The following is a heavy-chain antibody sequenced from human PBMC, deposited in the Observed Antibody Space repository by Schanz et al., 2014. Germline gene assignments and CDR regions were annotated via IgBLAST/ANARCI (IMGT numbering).Heavy chain of an antibody. Sequence: QVQLVQSGGEVKKPGASATVSCKASGYIFGSHGMTWVRQAPGQGPELMGWINAHTGNTQYAQKFQGRVNMTRDTVTTTVHLELTRLRTDDTAIYYCARVHIATYHYNSPGACDIWGQGTRVTVSS. V-gene: IGHV1-18*01. D-gene: IGHD3-10*01. J-gene: IGHJ3*02. CDR2: INAHTGNT. CDR3: ARVHIATYHYNSPGACDI. CDR1: GYIFGSHG.